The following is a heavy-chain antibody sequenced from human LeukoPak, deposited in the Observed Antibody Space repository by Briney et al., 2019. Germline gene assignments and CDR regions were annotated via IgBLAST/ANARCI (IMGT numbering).Heavy chain of an antibody. CDR1: GFSVSGSD. J-gene: IGHJ4*02. D-gene: IGHD1-20*01. CDR2: NYRGGTT. CDR3: ASYNWNAHNNFAY. Sequence: QAGGSLRLSCAASGFSVSGSDMTWVRQAPGKGLEWVSVNYRGGTTDHADSVKGRFTSSRDNSKNTLYLQVNSLRAEDTAVYYCASYNWNAHNNFAYWGQGTLVTVSP. V-gene: IGHV3-53*01.